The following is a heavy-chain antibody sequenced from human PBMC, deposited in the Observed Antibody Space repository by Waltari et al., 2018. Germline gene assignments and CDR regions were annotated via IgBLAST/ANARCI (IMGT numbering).Heavy chain of an antibody. D-gene: IGHD5-12*01. CDR2: IIPILGIA. V-gene: IGHV1-69*04. CDR1: GGTFSSYA. Sequence: QVQLVQSGAEVKKPGSSVKVSCKASGGTFSSYAISWVRQAPGQGLEWMGGIIPILGIANYAQKFQGRVTITADESTSTAYMELSSLRSEDTAVYYCARVALPGSLSGYPLDYWGQGTLVTVSS. CDR3: ARVALPGSLSGYPLDY. J-gene: IGHJ4*02.